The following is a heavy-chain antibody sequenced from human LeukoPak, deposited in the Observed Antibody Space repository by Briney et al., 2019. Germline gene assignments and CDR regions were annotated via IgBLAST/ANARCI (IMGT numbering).Heavy chain of an antibody. CDR2: IYYSGST. D-gene: IGHD6-13*01. Sequence: SETLSLTCTVSGGSISSYYLSWIRQPPGKGLEWIGYIYYSGSTNYNPSLKSRVTISVDTSKNQFSLKLSSVTAADTAVYYCARDLYSSSWYGTARGYNWFDPWGQGTLVTVSS. CDR1: GGSISSYY. J-gene: IGHJ5*02. CDR3: ARDLYSSSWYGTARGYNWFDP. V-gene: IGHV4-59*01.